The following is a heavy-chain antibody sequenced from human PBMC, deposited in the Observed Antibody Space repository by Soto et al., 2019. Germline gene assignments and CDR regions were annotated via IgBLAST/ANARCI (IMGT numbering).Heavy chain of an antibody. CDR3: AKLGSSAWSPHYYFDY. CDR2: ITGSGSDT. D-gene: IGHD3-10*01. J-gene: IGHJ4*02. CDR1: GFTFRNYW. V-gene: IGHV3-23*01. Sequence: PGGSLRLSCAGSGFTFRNYWMGWVRQAPGKGLEWVSAITGSGSDTYYLDSVKGRFTISRDNSKNTLFLQVNSLRAEDTAIYYCAKLGSSAWSPHYYFDYWGQGTLVTVSS.